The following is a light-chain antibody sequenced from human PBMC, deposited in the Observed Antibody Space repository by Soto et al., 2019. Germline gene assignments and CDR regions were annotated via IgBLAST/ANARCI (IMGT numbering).Light chain of an antibody. Sequence: QSALTQPPSASGSPGQSVTISCTGTSSDVGAYDYVSWYQQYPGKAPKLMISEVSKRPSGVPDRFSGSKSGNTASLTVSGLQADDEADYYCSSYAGSNIYVFGSGTKLTVL. J-gene: IGLJ1*01. V-gene: IGLV2-8*01. CDR1: SSDVGAYDY. CDR2: EVS. CDR3: SSYAGSNIYV.